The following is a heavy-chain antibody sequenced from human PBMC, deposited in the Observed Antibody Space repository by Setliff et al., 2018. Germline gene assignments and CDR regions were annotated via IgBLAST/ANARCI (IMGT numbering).Heavy chain of an antibody. CDR3: ARKGVMGDYMDV. CDR2: IYIGGSA. Sequence: PSETLSLTCTVSGGSISSYYWSWIRQPAGKGLEWIGHIYIGGSANYNPSLKSRVTISRDNAKNSLYLQMNSLRAEDTAVYYCARKGVMGDYMDVWGQGTTVTVSS. V-gene: IGHV4-4*07. J-gene: IGHJ6*02. CDR1: GGSISSYY. D-gene: IGHD3-16*01.